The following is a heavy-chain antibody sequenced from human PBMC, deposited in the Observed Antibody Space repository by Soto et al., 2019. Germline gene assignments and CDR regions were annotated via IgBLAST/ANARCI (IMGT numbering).Heavy chain of an antibody. J-gene: IGHJ2*01. Sequence: QVQLQQWGAGLLKTSETLSLKCAVYGGSLSGYYWSWIRQPPGKGLEWIGEMHHSGSTTYNPSLKCRAVSSLAMSKHQVSLTLTSVIAADTAVYYCGRWAVEVTSGSMKVKRYFDIWGRGTLVSVSS. CDR2: MHHSGST. CDR1: GGSLSGYY. D-gene: IGHD6-19*01. CDR3: GRWAVEVTSGSMKVKRYFDI. V-gene: IGHV4-34*01.